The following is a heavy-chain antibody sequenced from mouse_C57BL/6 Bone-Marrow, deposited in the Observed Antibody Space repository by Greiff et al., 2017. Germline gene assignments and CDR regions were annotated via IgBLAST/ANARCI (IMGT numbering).Heavy chain of an antibody. CDR1: GYTFTDYN. J-gene: IGHJ2*01. D-gene: IGHD2-1*01. Sequence: EVQLVESGPELVKPGASVKIPCKASGYTFTDYNMDWVKQSHGKSLEWIGDINPNNGGTIYNQKFKGKATLTVDKSSSTAYMELRSLTSEDTAVYYCARNEGYGNYDYWGKGTTLTVSS. CDR3: ARNEGYGNYDY. V-gene: IGHV1-18*01. CDR2: INPNNGGT.